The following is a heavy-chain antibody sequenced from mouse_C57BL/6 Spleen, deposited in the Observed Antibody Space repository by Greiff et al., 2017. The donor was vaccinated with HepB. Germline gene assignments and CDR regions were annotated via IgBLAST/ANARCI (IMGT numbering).Heavy chain of an antibody. V-gene: IGHV1-26*01. D-gene: IGHD2-4*01. CDR3: ARGSYDYDGYYAMDY. Sequence: VQLKQSGPELVKPGASVKISCKASGYTFTDYYMNWVKQSHGKSLEWIGDINPNNGGTSYNQKFKGKATLTVDKSSSTAYMELRSLTSEDSAVYYCARGSYDYDGYYAMDYWGQGTSVTVSS. CDR1: GYTFTDYY. CDR2: INPNNGGT. J-gene: IGHJ4*01.